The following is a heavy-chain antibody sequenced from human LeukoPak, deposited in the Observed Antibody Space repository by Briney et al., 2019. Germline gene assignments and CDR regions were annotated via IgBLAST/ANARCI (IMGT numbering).Heavy chain of an antibody. CDR2: TRNKANSYTT. Sequence: PGGSLRLSCAASGITFSDHYMDWVRQAPGKGQEWVGRTRNKANSYTTEYAASVKGRFTISRDDSKNSLYLQMNSLKTEDTAVYYCARAAEYYYDSSGYFFDYWGQGTLVTVSS. D-gene: IGHD3-22*01. CDR1: GITFSDHY. J-gene: IGHJ4*02. V-gene: IGHV3-72*01. CDR3: ARAAEYYYDSSGYFFDY.